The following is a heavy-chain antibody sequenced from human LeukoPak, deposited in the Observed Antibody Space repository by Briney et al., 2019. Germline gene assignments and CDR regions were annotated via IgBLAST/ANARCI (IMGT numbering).Heavy chain of an antibody. CDR2: IYYSGST. V-gene: IGHV4-39*07. D-gene: IGHD3-22*01. CDR3: AGTYYYDSSGYYHYSL. J-gene: IGHJ4*02. Sequence: SETLSLTCTVSGDSISSSSSYWGWVRQPPGAGLEWIGSIYYSGSTNYNPSLKSRVTISVDTSKNQFSLKLSSVTAADTAVYYCAGTYYYDSSGYYHYSLWGQGTLVTVSS. CDR1: GDSISSSSSY.